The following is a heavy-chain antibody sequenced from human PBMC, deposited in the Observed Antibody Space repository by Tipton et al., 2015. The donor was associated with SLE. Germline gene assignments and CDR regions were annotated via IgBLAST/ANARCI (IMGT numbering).Heavy chain of an antibody. D-gene: IGHD6-13*01. CDR3: AREDSRGDY. V-gene: IGHV4-59*11. J-gene: IGHJ4*02. CDR1: GGSISSHY. Sequence: TLSLTCTVSGGSISSHYWSWIRQPPGKGLEWIGYIYYSGSTNYNPSLKSRVTISVDTSKNQFSLKLSSVTAADTAVYYCAREDSRGDYWDQGTLVTVPS. CDR2: IYYSGST.